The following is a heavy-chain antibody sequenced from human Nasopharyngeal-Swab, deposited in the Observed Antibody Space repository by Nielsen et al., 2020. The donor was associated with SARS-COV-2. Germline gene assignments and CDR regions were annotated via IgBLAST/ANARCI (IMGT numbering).Heavy chain of an antibody. J-gene: IGHJ6*02. CDR1: GFSLSTSGVG. V-gene: IGHV2-5*02. D-gene: IGHD2-2*01. Sequence: SGPTLVKPTQTLTLTCTFSGFSLSTSGVGVGWIRQPPGKALEWLALIYWDDDKRYSPSLKSRLTLTKDTSKNQVVLTMTNMDPVDTATYYCASSTSCYGCYYYYYGMDVWGQGTTVTVSS. CDR3: ASSTSCYGCYYYYYGMDV. CDR2: IYWDDDK.